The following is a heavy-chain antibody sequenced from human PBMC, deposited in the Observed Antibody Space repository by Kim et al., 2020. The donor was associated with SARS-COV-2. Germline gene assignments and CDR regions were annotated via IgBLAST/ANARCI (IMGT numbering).Heavy chain of an antibody. J-gene: IGHJ4*02. V-gene: IGHV4-4*09. Sequence: YNPSLTSRVTISVDTSKNQFSLKLSSVTAADTAVYYCARTDSSSWAYFDYWGQGTLVTVSS. CDR3: ARTDSSSWAYFDY. D-gene: IGHD6-13*01.